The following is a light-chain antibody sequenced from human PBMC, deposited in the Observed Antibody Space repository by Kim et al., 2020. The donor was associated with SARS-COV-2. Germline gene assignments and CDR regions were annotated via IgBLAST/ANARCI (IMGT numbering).Light chain of an antibody. V-gene: IGLV2-14*03. Sequence: ITISWTGTRSDVGGYNYVSWYQQHPGKAPKLMIYDVSNRPSGVANRFSGSKSGNTASLTISGLQAEDEADYYCSSYTSSSTFYVFGTGTKVTVL. J-gene: IGLJ1*01. CDR3: SSYTSSSTFYV. CDR2: DVS. CDR1: RSDVGGYNY.